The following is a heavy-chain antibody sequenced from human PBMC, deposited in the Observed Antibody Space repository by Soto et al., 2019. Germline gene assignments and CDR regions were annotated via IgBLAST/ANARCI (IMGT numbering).Heavy chain of an antibody. D-gene: IGHD1-26*01. J-gene: IGHJ5*02. CDR2: IYHSGST. CDR1: GGSISSGGYS. Sequence: SETLSLTCAVSGGSISSGGYSWSWIRQPPGKGLEWIGYIYHSGSTYYNPSLKSRVTISVDRSKNQFSLKLSSVTAADTAVYYCACRIVGAYYDWFDPWGQGTLVTVSS. CDR3: ACRIVGAYYDWFDP. V-gene: IGHV4-30-2*02.